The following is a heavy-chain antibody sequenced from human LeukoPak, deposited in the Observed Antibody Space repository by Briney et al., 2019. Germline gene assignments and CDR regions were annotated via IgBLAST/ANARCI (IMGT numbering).Heavy chain of an antibody. D-gene: IGHD3-22*01. CDR2: TNSDGSST. CDR1: GFTFSDYR. CDR3: ARVMYYYDSSGYYHYWYFDL. J-gene: IGHJ2*01. V-gene: IGHV3-74*01. Sequence: GGSLRLSCEASGFTFSDYRMHWVRQAPGKGLVWVSHTNSDGSSTSYADSVKGRFTISRDYAKNTLYLQMNSLRAEDTAVYYCARVMYYYDSSGYYHYWYFDLWGRGTLVTVSS.